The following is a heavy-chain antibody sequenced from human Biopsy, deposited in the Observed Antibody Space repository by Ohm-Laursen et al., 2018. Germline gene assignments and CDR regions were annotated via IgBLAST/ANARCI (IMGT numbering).Heavy chain of an antibody. Sequence: TLSLTCTVSGASISSAAYHWSWIRQLPGKGLEWIGYISHSGSTSYNPSPRSLVTISTDTSTNQFSLKVRSVTAADTAMYYCAGDCQPYLVTIHYYYYGMDVWGQGTTVTVSS. J-gene: IGHJ6*02. V-gene: IGHV4-31*01. CDR1: GASISSAAYH. CDR2: ISHSGST. CDR3: AGDCQPYLVTIHYYYYGMDV. D-gene: IGHD3-9*01.